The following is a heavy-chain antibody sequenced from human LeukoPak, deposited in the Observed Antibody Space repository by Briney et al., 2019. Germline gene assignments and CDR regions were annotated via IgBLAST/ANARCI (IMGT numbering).Heavy chain of an antibody. J-gene: IGHJ4*02. Sequence: GGSLRLSCAASGFTFRSYSMSWVRQAPGKGLEWVANIKQDGSEKYYVDSVKGRFTISRDNAKNSLYLQMNSLRAEDTAVYYCARDYLKAALDYWGQGTLVTVSS. CDR1: GFTFRSYS. CDR3: ARDYLKAALDY. V-gene: IGHV3-7*01. D-gene: IGHD6-6*01. CDR2: IKQDGSEK.